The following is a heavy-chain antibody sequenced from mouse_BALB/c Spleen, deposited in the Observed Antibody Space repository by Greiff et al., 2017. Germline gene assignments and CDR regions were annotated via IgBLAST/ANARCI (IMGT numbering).Heavy chain of an antibody. CDR2: INSNGGST. V-gene: IGHV5-6-3*01. J-gene: IGHJ3*01. Sequence: EVKVEESGGGLVQPGGSLKLSCAASGFTFSSYGMSWVRQTPDKRLELVATINSNGGSTYYPDSVKGRFTISRDNAKNTLYLQMSSLKSEDTAMYYCARDGAWFAYWGQGTLVTVSA. CDR3: ARDGAWFAY. CDR1: GFTFSSYG.